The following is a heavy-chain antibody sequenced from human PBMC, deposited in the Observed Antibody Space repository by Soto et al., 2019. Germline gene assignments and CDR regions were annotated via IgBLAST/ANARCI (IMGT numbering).Heavy chain of an antibody. CDR3: ARESHDILTGPPWVWYFDL. D-gene: IGHD3-9*01. J-gene: IGHJ2*01. Sequence: QVQLQQWGAGPLRPLETLSLTCGVSGGSFSGYYWAWIRQSPGKGLEWIGEINDRGSINYNPSLKCRVSISVATSKNHYSLNLRSVTAADTAVYYCARESHDILTGPPWVWYFDLWGRGTLVTVSS. V-gene: IGHV4-34*01. CDR1: GGSFSGYY. CDR2: INDRGSI.